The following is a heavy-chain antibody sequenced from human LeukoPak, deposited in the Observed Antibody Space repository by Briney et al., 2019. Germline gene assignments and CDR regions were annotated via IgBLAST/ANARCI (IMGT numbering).Heavy chain of an antibody. D-gene: IGHD3-22*01. CDR1: GFTFSSCS. J-gene: IGHJ1*01. CDR2: INSDGSST. V-gene: IGHV3-74*01. CDR3: AAYDSSGYSRKYFQH. Sequence: GGSLRLSCAASGFTFSSCSMNWVRQAPGKGLEWVSRINSDGSSTSYADSVKGRFTISRDNAKNTLYLQMNSLRADDTAVYYCAAYDSSGYSRKYFQHWGQGTLVAVSS.